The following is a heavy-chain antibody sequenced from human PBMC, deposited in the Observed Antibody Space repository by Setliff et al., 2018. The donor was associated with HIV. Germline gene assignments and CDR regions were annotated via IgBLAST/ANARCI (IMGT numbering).Heavy chain of an antibody. V-gene: IGHV1-46*01. J-gene: IGHJ6*03. CDR2: INPSGDTT. Sequence: PGESLKISCKASGYSFTSYGISWVRQAPGQGLEWMGIINPSGDTTIYAQKFQGKVTMTRDTSTSTVYMELSSLRSEDTAVYYCARDLHTFMINSYHYYMDVWGKGTTVTVSS. CDR1: GYSFTSYG. D-gene: IGHD3-16*01. CDR3: ARDLHTFMINSYHYYMDV.